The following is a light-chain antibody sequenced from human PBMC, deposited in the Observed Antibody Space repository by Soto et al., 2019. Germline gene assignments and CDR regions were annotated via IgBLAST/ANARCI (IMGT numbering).Light chain of an antibody. CDR2: ASS. Sequence: AIRMTQSPSSLSASVGDRVTMSCRASQGIRNDLAWYQQKAGKAPKPLIFASSNLQSGVPSRFSGSGSGTDFTLTISRLQHEDFATYYCLQLYNFSWTFGQGTKVDIK. V-gene: IGKV1-6*01. CDR1: QGIRND. J-gene: IGKJ1*01. CDR3: LQLYNFSWT.